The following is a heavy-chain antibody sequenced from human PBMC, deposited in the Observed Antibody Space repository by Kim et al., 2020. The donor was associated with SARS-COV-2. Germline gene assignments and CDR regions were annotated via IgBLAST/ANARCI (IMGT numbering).Heavy chain of an antibody. CDR1: GGSISSSSYY. CDR3: ASRRGIMITFGGVIVPGWSFDY. Sequence: SETLSLTCTVSGGSISSSSYYWGWIRQPPGKGLEWIGSIYYSGSTYYNPSLKSRVTISVDTSKNQFSLKLSSVTAADTAVYYCASRRGIMITFGGVIVPGWSFDYWGQGTLVTVSS. J-gene: IGHJ4*02. CDR2: IYYSGST. D-gene: IGHD3-16*02. V-gene: IGHV4-39*01.